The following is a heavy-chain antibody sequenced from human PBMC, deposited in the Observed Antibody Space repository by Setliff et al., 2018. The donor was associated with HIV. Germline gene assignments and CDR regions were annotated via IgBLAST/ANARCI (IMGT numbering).Heavy chain of an antibody. CDR2: ISSSSRSK. CDR3: ARDVSWRVRTYIDY. J-gene: IGHJ4*02. D-gene: IGHD3-3*01. CDR1: GLTFSSSW. V-gene: IGHV3-21*01. Sequence: GGSLRLSCAASGLTFSSSWMHWVRQPPGKGLEWVSSISSSSRSKYYADSVKGRFTISRDNAKNSLYLQMNSLTAEDTAVYYCARDVSWRVRTYIDYWGQGALVTVSS.